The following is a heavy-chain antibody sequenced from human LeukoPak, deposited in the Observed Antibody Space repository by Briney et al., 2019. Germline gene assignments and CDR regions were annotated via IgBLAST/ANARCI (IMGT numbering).Heavy chain of an antibody. CDR3: AKDLDSNSYHTDDAFDI. CDR2: ISGSGGST. Sequence: GGSLRLSCAASGFTFSSYAMSWVRQAPGKGLEWVSAISGSGGSTYYADSVKGRFTISRDNSKNTLYLQMNSLRAEDTAVYYCAKDLDSNSYHTDDAFDIWGHGTVVTVSS. J-gene: IGHJ3*02. CDR1: GFTFSSYA. D-gene: IGHD3-22*01. V-gene: IGHV3-23*01.